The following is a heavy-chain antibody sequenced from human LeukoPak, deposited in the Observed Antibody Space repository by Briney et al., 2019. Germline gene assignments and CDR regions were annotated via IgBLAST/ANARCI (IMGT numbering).Heavy chain of an antibody. CDR2: FDPEDGET. CDR3: ARGLTGTPAYYYYYYMDV. CDR1: GYTLTELS. J-gene: IGHJ6*03. V-gene: IGHV1-24*01. D-gene: IGHD1-20*01. Sequence: ASVKVSCKVSGYTLTELSMHWVRQAPGKGLEWMGGFDPEDGETIYAQKFQGRVTITADKSTSTAYMELSSLRSEDTAVYYCARGLTGTPAYYYYYYMDVWGKGTTVTVSS.